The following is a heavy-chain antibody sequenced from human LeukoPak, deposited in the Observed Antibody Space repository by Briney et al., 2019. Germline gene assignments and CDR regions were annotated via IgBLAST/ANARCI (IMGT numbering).Heavy chain of an antibody. CDR3: ASRETSTTFDF. CDR2: IYPGDSDT. D-gene: IGHD2-2*01. V-gene: IGHV5-51*01. J-gene: IGHJ4*02. Sequence: GESLQISCKGSGYSFTSYWIGWVRQMPGKGLEWMGIIYPGDSDTRYNPSFQGQVTISADKSISTAYLQWNSLKDSDTAICYCASRETSTTFDFWGQGTLVIVSS. CDR1: GYSFTSYW.